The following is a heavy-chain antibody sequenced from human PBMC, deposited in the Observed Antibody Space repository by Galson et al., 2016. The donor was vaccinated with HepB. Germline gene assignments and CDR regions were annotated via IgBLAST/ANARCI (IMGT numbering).Heavy chain of an antibody. CDR2: IWHDGTYK. D-gene: IGHD1-7*01. CDR1: GFTFSRQG. CDR3: ARDRGNWNYGIDY. V-gene: IGHV3-33*01. Sequence: SLRLSCAASGFTFSRQGMHWVRQAPGKGLEWVAVIWHDGTYKYYADSVKGRFTISRDNSKSTLYLQMNSLRAEDTAVYFCARDRGNWNYGIDYWGRGTLVTVSS. J-gene: IGHJ4*02.